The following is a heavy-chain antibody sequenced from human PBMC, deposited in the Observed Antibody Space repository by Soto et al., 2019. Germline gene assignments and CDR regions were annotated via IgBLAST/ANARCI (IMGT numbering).Heavy chain of an antibody. CDR3: ATGMTTVTTLDY. V-gene: IGHV4-30-2*01. J-gene: IGHJ4*02. CDR1: GGSISSGGYS. D-gene: IGHD4-17*01. Sequence: QLQLQESGSGLVKPSQTLSLTCAVSGGSISSGGYSWSWIRQPPGKGLEWIGYIYHSGSTYYNPSHNSRVTISLDRSTKQVSLKLSSVTDADTAVYYCATGMTTVTTLDYWGQGTLVTVSS. CDR2: IYHSGST.